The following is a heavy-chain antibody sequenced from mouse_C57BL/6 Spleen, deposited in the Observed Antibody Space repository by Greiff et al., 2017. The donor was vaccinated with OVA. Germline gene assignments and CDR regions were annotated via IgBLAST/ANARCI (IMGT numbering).Heavy chain of an antibody. Sequence: QVHVKQSGPELVKPGASVKLSCKASGYTFTSYDINWVKQRPGQGLEWIGWIYPRDGSTKYNEKFKGKATLTVDTSSSTAYMELHSLTSEDSAVYFCARGNDFWYFDVWGTGTTVTVSS. CDR1: GYTFTSYD. V-gene: IGHV1-85*01. CDR3: ARGNDFWYFDV. J-gene: IGHJ1*03. D-gene: IGHD2-4*01. CDR2: IYPRDGST.